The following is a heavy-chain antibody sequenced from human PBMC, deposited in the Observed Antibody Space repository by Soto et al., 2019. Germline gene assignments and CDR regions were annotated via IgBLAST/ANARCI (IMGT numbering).Heavy chain of an antibody. J-gene: IGHJ4*02. D-gene: IGHD6-13*01. Sequence: SETLSLTCAVYGGSFSGYYWSWIRQPPGKGLEWIGEINHSGSTNYNPSLKSRVTISVDTSKNQFSLKLSSLTAADTAVYYCARGNFIANFDYWGQGTLVTVSS. CDR3: ARGNFIANFDY. V-gene: IGHV4-34*01. CDR1: GGSFSGYY. CDR2: INHSGST.